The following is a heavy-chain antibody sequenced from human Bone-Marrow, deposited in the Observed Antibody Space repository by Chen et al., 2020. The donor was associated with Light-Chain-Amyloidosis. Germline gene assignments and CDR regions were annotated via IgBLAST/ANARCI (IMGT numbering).Heavy chain of an antibody. Sequence: EVQLVESGGGLVKPGGSLRLSCAASGFTFSDYSMNWVRQAPGKGLEWVSSISGDSNDIYYADSVKCRLTISRDNAKNSVYLQMNSLRTEDTAVYYCAREPTTDPLYYYGMDVWGQGSTVTVSS. J-gene: IGHJ6*02. CDR1: GFTFSDYS. V-gene: IGHV3-21*01. CDR2: ISGDSNDI. CDR3: AREPTTDPLYYYGMDV. D-gene: IGHD1-1*01.